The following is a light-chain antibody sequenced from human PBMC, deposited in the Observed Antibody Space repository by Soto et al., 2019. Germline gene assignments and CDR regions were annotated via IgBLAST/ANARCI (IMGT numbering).Light chain of an antibody. CDR2: DVS. CDR3: TSYTSSNTYV. CDR1: ISDVGGYNY. Sequence: QSVLTQPASVSGSPGQSITISCTGTISDVGGYNYVSWYQQHPGKAPKLMIYDVSNRPSGISNRFSGSKSGITASLTISGLLPEDEADYYCTSYTSSNTYVFGTGTKVTVL. J-gene: IGLJ1*01. V-gene: IGLV2-14*01.